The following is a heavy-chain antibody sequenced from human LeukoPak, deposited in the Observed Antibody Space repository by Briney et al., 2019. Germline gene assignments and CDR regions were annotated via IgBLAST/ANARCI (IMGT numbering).Heavy chain of an antibody. Sequence: GRSLTLSRAGSGFTFSSYAMSWVRQAPGQWLEWVSYISDSGDYTAYADSVRGRFTISRDNSRNTLYLQMISLRLEDTAVYYCAKDTSIGKYCTNGVCSPFDYWGQGTLVTVAS. D-gene: IGHD2-8*01. CDR3: AKDTSIGKYCTNGVCSPFDY. CDR2: ISDSGDYT. J-gene: IGHJ4*02. CDR1: GFTFSSYA. V-gene: IGHV3-23*01.